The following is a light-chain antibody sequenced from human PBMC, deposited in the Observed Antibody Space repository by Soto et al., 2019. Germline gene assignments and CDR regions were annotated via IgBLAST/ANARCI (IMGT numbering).Light chain of an antibody. CDR2: GAS. CDR1: QSVRSNF. CDR3: QRYYRLRT. Sequence: IVLTQSPCTLSLSPGERATLSCRASQSVRSNFLAWYQQKPGHAPRLLIYGASNRATGIPDRFSGSGSGTDFTLTITTLEPEDIAMYYCQRYYRLRTFGQGTMVEIK. J-gene: IGKJ1*01. V-gene: IGKV3-20*01.